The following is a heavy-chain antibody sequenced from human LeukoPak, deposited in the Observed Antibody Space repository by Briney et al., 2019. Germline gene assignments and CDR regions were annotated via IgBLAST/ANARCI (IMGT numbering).Heavy chain of an antibody. CDR3: TTGRGWVWVV. V-gene: IGHV3-23*01. D-gene: IGHD3-16*01. CDR1: GFTFSSYA. CDR2: FSGSGGST. Sequence: GGSLRLSCAASGFTFSSYAMSWVRQAPGKGLEWVSTFSGSGGSTHYADSVKGRFTISRDNSKNTLYLQMNSLKTEDTAVYYCTTGRGWVWVVWGQGTMVTVSS. J-gene: IGHJ3*01.